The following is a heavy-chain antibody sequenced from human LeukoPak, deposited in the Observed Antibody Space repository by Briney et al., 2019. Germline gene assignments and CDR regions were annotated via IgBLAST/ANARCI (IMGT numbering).Heavy chain of an antibody. CDR1: GFTFSSYW. CDR3: ARDSGTYAKYFDY. D-gene: IGHD1-26*01. J-gene: IGHJ4*02. V-gene: IGHV3-7*01. CDR2: IKQDGSGK. Sequence: GGSLRLSCAASGFTFSSYWMSWVRQAPGKGLEWVANIKQDGSGKYYVDSVKGRFTISRDNAKNSLYLQMNSLRAEDTAVYYCARDSGTYAKYFDYWGQGTLVTVSS.